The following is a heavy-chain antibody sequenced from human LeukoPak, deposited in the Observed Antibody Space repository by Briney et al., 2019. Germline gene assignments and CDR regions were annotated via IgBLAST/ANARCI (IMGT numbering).Heavy chain of an antibody. CDR3: AKVHLTYYYDSSGYGFQDY. CDR2: ISYDGSNT. D-gene: IGHD3-22*01. Sequence: GGSLRLSCAASGFTFSSYAMHWVRQAPGKGLEWVGVISYDGSNTYYVDSVKGRFTISRDNSKNTVYLQMNSLRPEDTAVYYCAKVHLTYYYDSSGYGFQDYWGQGTLVTVSS. J-gene: IGHJ4*02. V-gene: IGHV3-30*18. CDR1: GFTFSSYA.